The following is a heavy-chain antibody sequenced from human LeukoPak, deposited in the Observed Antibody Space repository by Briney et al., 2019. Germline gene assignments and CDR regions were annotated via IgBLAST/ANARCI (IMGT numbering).Heavy chain of an antibody. CDR3: ARDKVRDSSSWEGYYYYGMDV. D-gene: IGHD6-13*01. CDR1: GYTFTSYG. V-gene: IGHV1-18*01. J-gene: IGHJ6*02. Sequence: ASVKVSCKASGYTFTSYGISWVRQAPGQGLEWMGWISAYNGNTNYAQKLQGRVTMTTDTSTSTAYMELRSLRSDDTAVYYCARDKVRDSSSWEGYYYYGMDVWGQGTTVTVSS. CDR2: ISAYNGNT.